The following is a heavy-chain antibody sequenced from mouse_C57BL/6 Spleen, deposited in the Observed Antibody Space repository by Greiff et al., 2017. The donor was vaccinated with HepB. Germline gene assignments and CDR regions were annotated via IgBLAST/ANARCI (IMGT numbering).Heavy chain of an antibody. CDR1: GYTFTDYN. V-gene: IGHV1-18*01. Sequence: VQLQQSGPELVKPGASVKIPCKASGYTFTDYNMDWVKQSHGKSLEWIGDINPNNGGTIYNQKFKGKATLTVDKSSSTAYMELRSLTSEDIAVYYCARPIYYYGSSYAWFAYWGQGTLVTVSA. CDR2: INPNNGGT. J-gene: IGHJ3*01. CDR3: ARPIYYYGSSYAWFAY. D-gene: IGHD1-1*01.